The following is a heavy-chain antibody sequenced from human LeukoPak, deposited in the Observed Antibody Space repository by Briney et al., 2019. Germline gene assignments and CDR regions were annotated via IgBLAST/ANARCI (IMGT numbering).Heavy chain of an antibody. CDR3: ARHGRSSGWYRPGGTFDY. CDR1: GGSISSYY. CDR2: IYYSGST. J-gene: IGHJ4*02. Sequence: SGTLSLTCTVSGGSISSYYWSWIRQPPGKGLEWIGYIYYSGSTNYNPSLKSRVTISVDTSKNQFPLKLSSVTAADTAVYYCARHGRSSGWYRPGGTFDYWGQGTLVTVSS. D-gene: IGHD6-19*01. V-gene: IGHV4-59*08.